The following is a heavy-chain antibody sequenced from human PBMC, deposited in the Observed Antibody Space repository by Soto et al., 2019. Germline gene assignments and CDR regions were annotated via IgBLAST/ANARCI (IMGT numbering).Heavy chain of an antibody. Sequence: LRLSCSASGFTFSNYGMHWVRQAPGKGLEWVAVIWYDGSNKYYADSVKGRFTMSTDKSISTAYLQWDSLKASDTAMYYCATVGHSYVSFDYWGQGTLVTVSS. D-gene: IGHD5-18*01. CDR3: ATVGHSYVSFDY. CDR1: GFTFSNYG. V-gene: IGHV3-33*01. J-gene: IGHJ4*02. CDR2: IWYDGSNK.